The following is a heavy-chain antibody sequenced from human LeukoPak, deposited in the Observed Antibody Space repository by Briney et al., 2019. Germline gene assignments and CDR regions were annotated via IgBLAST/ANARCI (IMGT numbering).Heavy chain of an antibody. D-gene: IGHD5-24*01. CDR1: GGSIIRYY. CDR3: ARERGVVRRDGYKGGGYYYYGMDV. J-gene: IGHJ6*02. Sequence: PPATLSLTSTVSGGSIIRYYWNWIRQPPRKGLEWMGYIYYSGSTNYNPSLKSRVTISLDTSKNQFSLKLSSVTAADTAVYYCARERGVVRRDGYKGGGYYYYGMDVWGQGTTVTVSS. CDR2: IYYSGST. V-gene: IGHV4-59*01.